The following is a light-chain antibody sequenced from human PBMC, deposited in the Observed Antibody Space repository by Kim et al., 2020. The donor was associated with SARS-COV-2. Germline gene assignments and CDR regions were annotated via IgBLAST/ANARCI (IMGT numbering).Light chain of an antibody. J-gene: IGLJ1*01. Sequence: QSALTQPASVSGSPGQSITISCIGTSNDVGAYDYVSWYQQYPGKAPKVMIYDVTKRPSGVSVRFSGSKAGNTASLNISGLQAEDEAVYYCCSYTYTTGYVFGSGTKVTVL. V-gene: IGLV2-14*01. CDR1: SNDVGAYDY. CDR3: CSYTYTTGYV. CDR2: DVT.